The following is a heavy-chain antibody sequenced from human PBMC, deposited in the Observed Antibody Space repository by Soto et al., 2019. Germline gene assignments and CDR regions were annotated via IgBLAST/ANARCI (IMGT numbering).Heavy chain of an antibody. Sequence: SETLSLNCAVYGASFIRYYCSWIRQPPGKGLEWIGEINHSGSTNYNPSLKSRVTISVDTSKNQFSLKLSSVTAADTAVYYCARGPVETSGYFYDAFDIWGLGTILTVSS. CDR2: INHSGST. J-gene: IGHJ3*02. CDR3: ARGPVETSGYFYDAFDI. CDR1: GASFIRYY. V-gene: IGHV4-34*01. D-gene: IGHD3-22*01.